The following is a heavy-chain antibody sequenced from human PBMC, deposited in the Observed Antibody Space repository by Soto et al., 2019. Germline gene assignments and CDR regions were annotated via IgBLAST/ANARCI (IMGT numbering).Heavy chain of an antibody. Sequence: GESLKISCAASGFTFSSYSMNWVRQAPGKGLEWVSSISSSSSYIYYADSVKGRFTISRDNAKNSLYLQMNSLRAEDTAVYYCATRLERGGPWGAFDIWGQGTMVTVSS. V-gene: IGHV3-21*01. CDR1: GFTFSSYS. D-gene: IGHD1-1*01. CDR2: ISSSSSYI. CDR3: ATRLERGGPWGAFDI. J-gene: IGHJ3*02.